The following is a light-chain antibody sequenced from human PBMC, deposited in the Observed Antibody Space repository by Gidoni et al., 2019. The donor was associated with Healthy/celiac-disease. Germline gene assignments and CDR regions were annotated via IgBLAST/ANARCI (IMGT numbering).Light chain of an antibody. CDR3: MQALQTRGYT. J-gene: IGKJ2*01. V-gene: IGKV2-28*01. CDR2: LGS. CDR1: QSLLHSNGYNY. Sequence: DSVMTQSPLSLPVTPGEPASISCRSSQSLLHSNGYNYLDWYLQKPGQSPQLLIYLGSNRASGVPDRFSGSGSGTDFTLKISRVEAEDVGVYYCMQALQTRGYTFGQXTKLEIK.